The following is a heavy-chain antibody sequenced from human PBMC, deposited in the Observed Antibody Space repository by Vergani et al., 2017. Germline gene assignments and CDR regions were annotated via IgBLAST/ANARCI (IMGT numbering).Heavy chain of an antibody. J-gene: IGHJ5*02. Sequence: QVQLVQSGAEVKKPGASVKVSCKASGYTFTGYYMHWVRQAPGQGLEWMVWINPNSGGTNYAQKFQGRVTMTRDTSISTAYMELSRLRSDDTAVYYCARVLDRVSSWFNWFDPWGQGTLVTVSS. V-gene: IGHV1-2*02. CDR1: GYTFTGYY. CDR3: ARVLDRVSSWFNWFDP. D-gene: IGHD6-13*01. CDR2: INPNSGGT.